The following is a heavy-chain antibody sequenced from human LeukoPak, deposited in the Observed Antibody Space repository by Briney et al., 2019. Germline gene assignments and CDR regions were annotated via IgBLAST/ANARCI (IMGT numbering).Heavy chain of an antibody. CDR1: GGSISSYY. D-gene: IGHD1-26*01. J-gene: IGHJ4*02. Sequence: SETLSLTCTVSGGSISSYYWSWIRQPPGKGLEWIGYIYYSGSTNYNPSLKSRVTISVDTSKNQFSLKLSSVTAADTAVDYCASGTVRGSYFDYWGQGTLVTVSS. V-gene: IGHV4-59*08. CDR2: IYYSGST. CDR3: ASGTVRGSYFDY.